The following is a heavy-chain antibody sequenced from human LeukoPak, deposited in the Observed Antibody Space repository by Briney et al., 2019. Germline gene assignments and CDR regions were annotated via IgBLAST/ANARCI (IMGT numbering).Heavy chain of an antibody. CDR1: GFTFSSYG. CDR2: IRYDGSNK. J-gene: IGHJ6*03. D-gene: IGHD2-15*01. Sequence: GGSLRLSCAASGFTFSSYGMHWVRQAPGKGLEGVAFIRYDGSNKYYADSVKGRFTISRDNSKNTLYLQMNSLRAEDTAVYYCAKGSLMGYYYYYMDVWGKGTTVTVSS. CDR3: AKGSLMGYYYYYMDV. V-gene: IGHV3-30*02.